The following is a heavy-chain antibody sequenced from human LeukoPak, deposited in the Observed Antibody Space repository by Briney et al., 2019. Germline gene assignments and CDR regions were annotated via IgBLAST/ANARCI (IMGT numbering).Heavy chain of an antibody. CDR3: ARVVAGIGFFQH. D-gene: IGHD2-15*01. CDR1: GYSISSGYY. CDR2: IHHSGSA. V-gene: IGHV4-38-2*02. Sequence: PSETLSLTCIVSGYSISSGYYWGWIRQPPGKGLEWIGSIHHSGSAYYNPSLKSRVTISVDTSKNQLSLKVNSVTAADTAVYYCARVVAGIGFFQHWGQGTLVTVSS. J-gene: IGHJ1*01.